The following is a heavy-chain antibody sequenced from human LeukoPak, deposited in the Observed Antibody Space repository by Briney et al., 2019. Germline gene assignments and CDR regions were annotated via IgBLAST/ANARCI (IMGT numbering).Heavy chain of an antibody. J-gene: IGHJ4*02. V-gene: IGHV3-11*04. Sequence: GGSLRLSCAASGFTFSDYYMSWIRQAPGKGLEWVSYISSSGSTIYYADSVKGRFTISRDNAKNSLYLQMNSLRAEDTAVYYCARDKVEHSSGWYAGIDYWGQGTLVTVSS. CDR1: GFTFSDYY. CDR3: ARDKVEHSSGWYAGIDY. D-gene: IGHD6-19*01. CDR2: ISSSGSTI.